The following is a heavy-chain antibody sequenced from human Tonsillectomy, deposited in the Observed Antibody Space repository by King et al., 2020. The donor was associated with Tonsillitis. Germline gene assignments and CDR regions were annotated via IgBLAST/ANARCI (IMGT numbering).Heavy chain of an antibody. CDR1: GYSFTNYG. CDR3: AREMGYYDSSGSRFQH. D-gene: IGHD3-22*01. CDR2: IGAYNGNT. Sequence: QLVQSGAEVKRPGASVKVSCKTSGYSFTNYGVSWVRQAHGQGLEWMGWIGAYNGNTNYALKFQGRVTLTIDTSTSTGYMELRSLRSDDTAVYYCAREMGYYDSSGSRFQHWGQGTLVTVSS. V-gene: IGHV1-18*01. J-gene: IGHJ1*01.